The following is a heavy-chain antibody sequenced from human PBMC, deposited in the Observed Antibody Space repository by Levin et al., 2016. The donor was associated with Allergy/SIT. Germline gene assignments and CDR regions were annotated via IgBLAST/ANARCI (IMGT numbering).Heavy chain of an antibody. D-gene: IGHD1-26*01. V-gene: IGHV3-74*01. CDR3: TRVTILVGAKD. Sequence: GESLKISCAASGFSFSSYWMHWVRQAPGKGLVWVSYIYGDGSSTNYADSVKGRFTISRDNAKNTLYLQMNHLRAEDTAVYYCTRVTILVGAKDWGQGTLVTVSS. CDR2: IYGDGSST. CDR1: GFSFSSYW. J-gene: IGHJ4*02.